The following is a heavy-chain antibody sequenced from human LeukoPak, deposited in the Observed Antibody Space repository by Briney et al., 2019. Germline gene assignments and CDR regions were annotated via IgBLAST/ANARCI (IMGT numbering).Heavy chain of an antibody. CDR2: ISVSGGST. J-gene: IGHJ4*02. V-gene: IGHV3-23*01. Sequence: PGGSLRLSCAASGFTYSSYAMSWVRQAPGKGLEWVSAISVSGGSTYYADSVKGRFTISRDNSKNTLYLQMNSLRAEDTAVYYCASSRAEYSSSPQFDYWGQGNLVTVSS. CDR3: ASSRAEYSSSPQFDY. D-gene: IGHD6-6*01. CDR1: GFTYSSYA.